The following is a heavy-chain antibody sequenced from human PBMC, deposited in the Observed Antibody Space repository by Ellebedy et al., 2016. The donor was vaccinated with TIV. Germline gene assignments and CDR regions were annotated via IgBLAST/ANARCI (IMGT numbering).Heavy chain of an antibody. J-gene: IGHJ4*02. CDR3: VKVIATSGWPYYFHY. CDR1: GFNFGGHA. CDR2: IGSSAYST. Sequence: GESLKISCAASGFNFGGHAMKWVRQAPGKGLEWVSSIGSSAYSTYYADSVKGRFTISRDNSQNSLYLQMSSLRAEDTAVYYCVKVIATSGWPYYFHYWGQGTLVTVSS. V-gene: IGHV3-64D*09. D-gene: IGHD6-19*01.